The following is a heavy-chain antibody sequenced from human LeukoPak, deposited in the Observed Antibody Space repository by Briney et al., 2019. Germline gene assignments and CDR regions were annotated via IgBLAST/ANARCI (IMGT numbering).Heavy chain of an antibody. CDR2: IYYSGGT. J-gene: IGHJ4*02. D-gene: IGHD6-13*01. V-gene: IGHV4-59*08. CDR3: ARQSNPGYSSSWFDY. Sequence: SETLSLTCTVSGGSISSYYWSWIRQAPGKGLEWIGYIYYSGGTNYNPSLKSRVTISVDTSKNQFSLKLSSVTAADTAVYYCARQSNPGYSSSWFDYWGQGTLVTVSS. CDR1: GGSISSYY.